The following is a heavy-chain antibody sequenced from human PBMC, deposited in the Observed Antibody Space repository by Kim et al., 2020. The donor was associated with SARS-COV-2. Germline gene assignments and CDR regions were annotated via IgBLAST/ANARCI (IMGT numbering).Heavy chain of an antibody. CDR1: GGSMSSGDYY. Sequence: SDTLSLTCTVSGGSMSSGDYYWSWIRQPPGKGLEWIGYIFNSGSIYYNPSLKSRVTMSIDTSKNQFSLKLSSVTAADTAVYYCARDRGISGWYYDYWGQGTLVTVSS. CDR3: ARDRGISGWYYDY. V-gene: IGHV4-30-4*02. D-gene: IGHD6-19*01. CDR2: IFNSGSI. J-gene: IGHJ4*02.